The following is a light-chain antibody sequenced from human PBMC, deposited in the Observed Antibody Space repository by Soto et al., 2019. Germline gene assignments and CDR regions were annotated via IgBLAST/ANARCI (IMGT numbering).Light chain of an antibody. V-gene: IGKV3-11*01. J-gene: IGKJ4*01. Sequence: ETVLTQSPATLSLSPGERATLSYRASESVSNSLAWYQHKPGQAPRLLIYNASNRATGIPARFSGSGSGTDFTLTISSLEPEDFAVYFCQHRAGWPPALTFGGGTKVEIK. CDR3: QHRAGWPPALT. CDR2: NAS. CDR1: ESVSNS.